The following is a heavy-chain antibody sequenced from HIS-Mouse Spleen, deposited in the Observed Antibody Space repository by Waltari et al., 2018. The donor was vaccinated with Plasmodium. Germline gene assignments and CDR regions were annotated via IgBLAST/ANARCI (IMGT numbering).Heavy chain of an antibody. D-gene: IGHD6-13*01. CDR3: ASSWYWYFDL. V-gene: IGHV3-7*01. CDR1: GPTVCGYW. J-gene: IGHJ2*01. Sequence: VQLVESVGGLVQPGGSLGHSCPASGPTVCGYWMSWDRQAPGKGLVWVVNIKQEGSEKYYVDSVKGRFTISRDNAKNSQYLQMNSLRAEDTAVYYCASSWYWYFDLWGRGTLVTVSS. CDR2: IKQEGSEK.